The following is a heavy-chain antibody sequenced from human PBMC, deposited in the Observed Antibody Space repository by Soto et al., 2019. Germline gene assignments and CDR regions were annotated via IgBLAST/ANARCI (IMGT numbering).Heavy chain of an antibody. CDR1: GDCMNTYH. CDR3: ARDQGVAAAGITWFDP. D-gene: IGHD6-13*01. V-gene: IGHV4-4*07. Sequence: PSETLSLTCTVSGDCMNTYHWSWIRQPAGKGLEWIGHVHSSGSTNYNPSLKSRVTMSVDTSKNQFSLRLMSVTAADTAVYYCARDQGVAAAGITWFDPWGQGSRVTPPQ. J-gene: IGHJ5*02. CDR2: VHSSGST.